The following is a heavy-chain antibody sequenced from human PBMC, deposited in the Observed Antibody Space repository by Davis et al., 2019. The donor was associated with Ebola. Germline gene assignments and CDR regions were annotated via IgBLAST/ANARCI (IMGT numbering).Heavy chain of an antibody. V-gene: IGHV1-18*04. Sequence: ASVKVSCKASGYTFTNYGITWVRQAPGQGREWMGWINPHNGNTNYAQNVQGRLIMTSDTATTKAYMEVGSLRSDDTAVYYCARAQFPTTSDHWGQGTLVTVSS. CDR3: ARAQFPTTSDH. CDR1: GYTFTNYG. D-gene: IGHD1-1*01. CDR2: INPHNGNT. J-gene: IGHJ4*02.